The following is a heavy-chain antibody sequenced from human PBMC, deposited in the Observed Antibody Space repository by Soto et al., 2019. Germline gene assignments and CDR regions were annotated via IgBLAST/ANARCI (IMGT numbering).Heavy chain of an antibody. D-gene: IGHD3-10*01. CDR2: IIPIFGTA. CDR1: GGTFSSYA. CDR3: ARFGEGYYYGMDV. V-gene: IGHV1-69*06. Sequence: SVKVSCKASGGTFSSYAISWARQAPGQGLEWMGGIIPIFGTANYAQKFQGRVTITADKSTSTAYMELSSLRSEDTAVYYCARFGEGYYYGMDVWGQGTTVTVSS. J-gene: IGHJ6*02.